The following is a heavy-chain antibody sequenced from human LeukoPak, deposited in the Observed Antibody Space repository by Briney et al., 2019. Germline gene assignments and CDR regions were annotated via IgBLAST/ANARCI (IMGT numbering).Heavy chain of an antibody. CDR2: ISSSSSYI. CDR3: ASDSGWYYFDY. Sequence: GGSLRLSCAASGFTFSSYSMIWVRQAPGKGLEWVSSISSSSSYIYYADSVKGRFTISRDNAKNSLYLQMNSLRAEDTAVYYCASDSGWYYFDYWGQGTLVTVSS. J-gene: IGHJ4*02. CDR1: GFTFSSYS. D-gene: IGHD6-19*01. V-gene: IGHV3-21*01.